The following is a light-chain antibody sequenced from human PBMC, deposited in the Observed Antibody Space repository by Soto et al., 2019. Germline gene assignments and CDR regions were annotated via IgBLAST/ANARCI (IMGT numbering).Light chain of an antibody. CDR3: CSYAGSSTLV. J-gene: IGLJ2*01. Sequence: QSALTQPASVSGSPGQSITISCTGTSSDVGSYNLVSWYQQHPGKAPKLMIYEGSKRPSGVSNRFSGSKSGNTASLTISGLQADDEADYYCCSYAGSSTLVFGGGTKLT. CDR2: EGS. V-gene: IGLV2-23*01. CDR1: SSDVGSYNL.